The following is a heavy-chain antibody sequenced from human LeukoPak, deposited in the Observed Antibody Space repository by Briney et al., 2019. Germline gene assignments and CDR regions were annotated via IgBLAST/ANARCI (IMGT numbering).Heavy chain of an antibody. V-gene: IGHV3-23*01. CDR3: AKRGVVIRVVLVRIHKEAHCFDC. J-gene: IGHJ4*02. D-gene: IGHD3-10*01. CDR1: GITLSNYG. CDR2: ISGSGGST. Sequence: GGSLRLSCAVSGITLSNYGMNWVRQAPGKGPEWVAGISGSGGSTNYAASVKGRFTISRDSAKNTLFLQMNSLRAEDTAVYFCAKRGVVIRVVLVRIHKEAHCFDCWGQGALVTVSS.